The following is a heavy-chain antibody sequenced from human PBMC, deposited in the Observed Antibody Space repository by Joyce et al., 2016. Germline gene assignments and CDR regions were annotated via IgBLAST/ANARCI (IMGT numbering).Heavy chain of an antibody. CDR2: ISWDGGST. Sequence: AASGFPFDDYTMHWVRQAPGKCLAWVSLISWDGGSTYYAYSVKGRFNISGDNSKNSLYLQMNSLRTEDTALYYCAKDRGGCGVVISSYLDYWGQGTLVTVSS. D-gene: IGHD3-3*01. CDR1: GFPFDDYT. CDR3: AKDRGGCGVVISSYLDY. V-gene: IGHV3-43*01. J-gene: IGHJ4*02.